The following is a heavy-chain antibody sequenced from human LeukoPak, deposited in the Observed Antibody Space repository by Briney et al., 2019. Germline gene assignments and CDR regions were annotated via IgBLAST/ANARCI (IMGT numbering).Heavy chain of an antibody. CDR3: ATLRRSGWYIGD. CDR2: INPYSGGT. D-gene: IGHD6-19*01. CDR1: GYTFSDYY. V-gene: IGHV1-2*02. J-gene: IGHJ4*02. Sequence: WASVKVSCKASGYTFSDYYMHWVRQAPGQGLEWMGWINPYSGGTNYAEKFQGRVTMTRDTSITTAYMELSSLRSDDTAMYYCATLRRSGWYIGDWGQGTLVTVSS.